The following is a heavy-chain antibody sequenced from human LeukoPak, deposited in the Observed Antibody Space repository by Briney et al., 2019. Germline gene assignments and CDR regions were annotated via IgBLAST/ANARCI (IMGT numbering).Heavy chain of an antibody. CDR3: ARGTYWSPLDFDY. CDR2: ISSSSSTI. V-gene: IGHV3-48*04. Sequence: PGGSLRLSCAASGFTFSSYSMNWVRQAPGKGLEWVSYISSSSSTIYYAHSVQGRFTISRDNARNSMYLQMNSLRAEDTAVYYCARGTYWSPLDFDYWGQGTLVTVSS. D-gene: IGHD1-1*01. J-gene: IGHJ4*02. CDR1: GFTFSSYS.